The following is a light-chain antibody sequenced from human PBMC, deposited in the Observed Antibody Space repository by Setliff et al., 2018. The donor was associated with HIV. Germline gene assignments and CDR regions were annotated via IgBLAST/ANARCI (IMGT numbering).Light chain of an antibody. V-gene: IGLV2-14*03. CDR2: DVS. J-gene: IGLJ1*01. CDR3: CSYTSSLTYV. CDR1: SSDVGSYNF. Sequence: QSALAQPASVSGSPGQSITISCIGTSSDVGSYNFVSWYQQHPGKAPQVIIYDVSRRPSGVSSRFSGSKSGNTASLTISGLQAEDQADYYCCSYTSSLTYVFGTGTKVTVL.